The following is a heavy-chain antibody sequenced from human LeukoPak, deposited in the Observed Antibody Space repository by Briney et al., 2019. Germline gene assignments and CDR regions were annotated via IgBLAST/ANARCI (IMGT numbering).Heavy chain of an antibody. CDR3: ARGLWFGEQDGLGI. CDR1: GYSITSHY. D-gene: IGHD3-10*01. Sequence: SETLSLTCVVSGYSITSHYWSWIRQSPGKGLEWIGNIFAGGTTNYNPSLKSRVSISMDTSKNQFSLKMTSVTATDTAIYFCARGLWFGEQDGLGIWGPGTVVTVAS. V-gene: IGHV4-59*11. J-gene: IGHJ3*02. CDR2: IFAGGTT.